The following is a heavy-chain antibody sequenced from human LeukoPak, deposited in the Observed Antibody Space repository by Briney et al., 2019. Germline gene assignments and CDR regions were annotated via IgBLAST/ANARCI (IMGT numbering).Heavy chain of an antibody. CDR2: IKSKTDGGTT. Sequence: PGGSLRLSCAASGFTFSNAWMSWVRQAPGKGLEWVGRIKSKTDGGTTDYAAPVNGRFTISRDDSKNTLYLQMNSLKTEDTAVYYCTTPPVLSMTTIDYWGQGTLVTVSS. J-gene: IGHJ4*02. V-gene: IGHV3-15*01. CDR3: TTPPVLSMTTIDY. D-gene: IGHD3-16*01. CDR1: GFTFSNAW.